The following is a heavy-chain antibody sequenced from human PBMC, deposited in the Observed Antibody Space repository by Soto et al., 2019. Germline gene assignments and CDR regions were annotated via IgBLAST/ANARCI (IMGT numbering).Heavy chain of an antibody. CDR2: IYYSGST. V-gene: IGHV4-31*02. CDR3: ARETERSGYSAFDI. J-gene: IGHJ3*02. CDR1: GGSISSGGYC. Sequence: SVTLSRTCTVAGGSISSGGYCWSWILQHPGKGLEWIGYIYYSGSTYYNPSLKSRVTISVDTSKNQFSLKLSSVTAADTAVYYCARETERSGYSAFDIWGQGTMVT. D-gene: IGHD3-22*01.